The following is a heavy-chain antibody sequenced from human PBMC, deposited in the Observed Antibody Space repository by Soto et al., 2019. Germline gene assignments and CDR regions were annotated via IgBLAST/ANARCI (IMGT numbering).Heavy chain of an antibody. CDR3: ARMNVEMATTTGGFGY. CDR2: IIPIFGTA. J-gene: IGHJ4*02. D-gene: IGHD5-12*01. V-gene: IGHV1-69*01. Sequence: QVQLVQSGAEVKKPGSSVKVSCKASGGTFSSYAISWVRQAPGQGLEWMGGIIPIFGTANYARKFQGRVTITADESTSTAYMELSSLRSEDTAVYYCARMNVEMATTTGGFGYWGQGTLVTVSS. CDR1: GGTFSSYA.